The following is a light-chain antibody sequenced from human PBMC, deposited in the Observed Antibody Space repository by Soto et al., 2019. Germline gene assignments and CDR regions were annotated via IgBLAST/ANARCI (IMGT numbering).Light chain of an antibody. CDR3: QQRSNCPLT. V-gene: IGKV3-11*01. CDR2: DAS. CDR1: QSVSSY. Sequence: EIVLTQSPATLSLSPGERATLSCRASQSVSSYLAWYQQKPGQAPRLLIYDASNRATGIPARFSGSGSGTDFTLTNSSLEPEDVAVYYCQQRSNCPLTFGGGTKVDIK. J-gene: IGKJ4*01.